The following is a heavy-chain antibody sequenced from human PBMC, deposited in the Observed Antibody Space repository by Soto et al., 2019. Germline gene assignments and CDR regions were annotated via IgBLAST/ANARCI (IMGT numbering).Heavy chain of an antibody. J-gene: IGHJ4*02. CDR1: GGSISSYY. CDR3: ARGPRVIVGATRRMDFDY. Sequence: SETLSLTCTVSGGSISSYYWSWIRQPPGKGLEWIGYIYYSGSTNYNPSLKSRVTISVDTSKNQFSLKLSSVTAADTAVYYCARGPRVIVGATRRMDFDYWGQGTLVTVSS. D-gene: IGHD1-26*01. CDR2: IYYSGST. V-gene: IGHV4-59*08.